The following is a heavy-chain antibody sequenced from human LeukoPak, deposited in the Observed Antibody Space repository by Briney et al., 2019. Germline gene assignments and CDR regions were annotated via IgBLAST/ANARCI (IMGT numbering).Heavy chain of an antibody. Sequence: PGGSLRLSCAASGFTFSNFAMSWVRQAPGKGLEWVSTTSGSADGTYYADSVKGRFTISRDNSKNTLYLQINSLRAEDTAIYYCAKDQGAEQVNYHMDVWGKGTTVIVSS. CDR1: GFTFSNFA. J-gene: IGHJ6*03. V-gene: IGHV3-23*01. CDR3: AKDQGAEQVNYHMDV. D-gene: IGHD1/OR15-1a*01. CDR2: TSGSADGT.